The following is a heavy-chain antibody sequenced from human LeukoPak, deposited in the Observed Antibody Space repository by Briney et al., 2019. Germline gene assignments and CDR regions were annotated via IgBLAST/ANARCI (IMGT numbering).Heavy chain of an antibody. CDR2: IKSRTDGGTR. V-gene: IGHV3-15*01. J-gene: IGHJ4*02. CDR1: GFTFTNAW. CDR3: STAWGY. D-gene: IGHD3-16*01. Sequence: GGSLRLSCAASGFTFTNAWMSWVRQAGGKGREGVGRIKSRTDGGTRDYAAPVKGRFTISRDDPKNTLYLQMNSLKTEDTGVYYCSTAWGYWGQGTLVTVSS.